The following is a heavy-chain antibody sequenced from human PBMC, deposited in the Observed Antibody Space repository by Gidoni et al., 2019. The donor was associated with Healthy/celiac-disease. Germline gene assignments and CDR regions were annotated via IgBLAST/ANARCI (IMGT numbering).Heavy chain of an antibody. D-gene: IGHD5-18*01. CDR2: ISYDGSNK. Sequence: QVQLVESGGGVVQPGRSLRLSGAASGFTFSSYAMHWVRQAPGKGLEWVAVISYDGSNKYYADSVKGRFTISRDNSKNTLYLQMNSLRAEDTAVYYCARGDRGGYSYGYIYWGQGTLVTVSS. J-gene: IGHJ4*02. CDR1: GFTFSSYA. CDR3: ARGDRGGYSYGYIY. V-gene: IGHV3-30*04.